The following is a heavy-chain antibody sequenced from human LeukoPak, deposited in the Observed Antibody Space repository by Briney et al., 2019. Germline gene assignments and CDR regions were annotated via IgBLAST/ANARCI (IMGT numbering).Heavy chain of an antibody. CDR3: ARDNPYSESLAADDAFDV. CDR1: GFSFSTYS. D-gene: IGHD1-26*01. CDR2: VSGTSEYI. J-gene: IGHJ3*01. V-gene: IGHV3-21*06. Sequence: PGGSLRLSCAASGFSFSTYSMIWVRQAPGKGLEWVSSVSGTSEYIYYADSERGLFTISRDNAKNTVYLQMNSLRAEDTAVYFCARDNPYSESLAADDAFDVWGQGTMVTVSS.